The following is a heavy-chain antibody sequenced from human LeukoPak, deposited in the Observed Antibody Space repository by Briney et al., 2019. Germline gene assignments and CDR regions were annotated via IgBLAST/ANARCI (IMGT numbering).Heavy chain of an antibody. CDR3: TRDLRGTYCGGDCYSMA. CDR2: ISGSGGST. D-gene: IGHD2-21*02. CDR1: GFTFSSYG. J-gene: IGHJ4*02. V-gene: IGHV3-23*01. Sequence: GGTLRLSCAVSGFTFSSYGMSWVRQAPGKGLEWVSAISGSGGSTYYADSVKGRFTISRDNSKNTLYLQTNSLRAEDTAMYYCTRDLRGTYCGGDCYSMAWGQGTLVTVSS.